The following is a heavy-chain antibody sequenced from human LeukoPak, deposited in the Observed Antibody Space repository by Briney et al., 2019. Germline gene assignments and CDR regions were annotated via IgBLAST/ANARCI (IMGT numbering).Heavy chain of an antibody. CDR3: ATLRFVVVPAAILGSSYYYMDV. Sequence: ASVKVSCKASGYTFISYYMHWVRQAPGQGLEWMGIINPSGGSTSYAQKFQGRVTMTEDTSTNTAYMELNSLRSEDTAVYYCATLRFVVVPAAILGSSYYYMDVWGKGTRVTVSS. J-gene: IGHJ6*03. D-gene: IGHD2-2*01. CDR1: GYTFISYY. V-gene: IGHV1-46*01. CDR2: INPSGGST.